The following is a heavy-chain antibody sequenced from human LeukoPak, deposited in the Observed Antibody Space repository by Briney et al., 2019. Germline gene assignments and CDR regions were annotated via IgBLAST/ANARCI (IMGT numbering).Heavy chain of an antibody. V-gene: IGHV3-7*01. D-gene: IGHD6-19*01. CDR2: MNQDGSEK. CDR1: GFTFSNHW. CDR3: VRSYVAGGLLTEDY. Sequence: GSLRLSCAASGFTFSNHWMSWVRQAPGKGLEWVANMNQDGSEKYYVDSVKGRFTISRDNADNSLFLQMNSLRAEDTALYYCVRSYVAGGLLTEDYWGQGTLVTVSS. J-gene: IGHJ4*02.